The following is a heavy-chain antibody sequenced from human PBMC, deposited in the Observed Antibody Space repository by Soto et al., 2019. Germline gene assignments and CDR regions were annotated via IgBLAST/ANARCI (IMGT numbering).Heavy chain of an antibody. CDR1: GFTLGKPW. CDR2: IRSNADGGTV. J-gene: IGHJ6*02. CDR3: TAAGVRGVVMSGMDV. D-gene: IGHD3-10*01. V-gene: IGHV3-15*01. Sequence: DVQLVESGGGLVNPGGSLRLPGKTSGFTLGKPWMGWVRQPPGRGLEWVGGIRSNADGGTVEYAAPVKGRFIISREDSTNTLYLQMNSLDTEDTGVYYCTAAGVRGVVMSGMDVWGQGTAVTVSS.